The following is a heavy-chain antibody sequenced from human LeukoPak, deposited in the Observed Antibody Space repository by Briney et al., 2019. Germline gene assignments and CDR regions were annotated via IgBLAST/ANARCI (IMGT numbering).Heavy chain of an antibody. J-gene: IGHJ5*02. D-gene: IGHD4-11*01. CDR1: DGSFSGYS. Sequence: SETLSLTCAVYDGSFSGYSWSWIRQPPGKGLEWIGEINHSGSTNYNPSLKSGVTISLDTSKNQFSLRLSSVTAADTAVYYCARDRPVTGANWFDPWGQGALVTVSS. CDR2: INHSGST. CDR3: ARDRPVTGANWFDP. V-gene: IGHV4-34*01.